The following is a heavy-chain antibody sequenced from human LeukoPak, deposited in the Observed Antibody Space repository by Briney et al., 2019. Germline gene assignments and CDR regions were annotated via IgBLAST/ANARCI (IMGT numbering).Heavy chain of an antibody. CDR2: IYYSGST. J-gene: IGHJ4*02. Sequence: SETLSLTCTVSGGSVSGYYWTWIRQPPGKGLEWIGYIYYSGSTNYNPSLKSRVTMSADTSKNQISLNLSSVTAADTAVYYCASSYSGSYPFDYWGQGSLVTVSS. CDR1: GGSVSGYY. CDR3: ASSYSGSYPFDY. V-gene: IGHV4-59*08. D-gene: IGHD1-26*01.